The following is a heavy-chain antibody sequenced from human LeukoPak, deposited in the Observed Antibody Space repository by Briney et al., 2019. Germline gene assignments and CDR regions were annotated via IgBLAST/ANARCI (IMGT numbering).Heavy chain of an antibody. CDR2: IYSGGST. V-gene: IGHV3-53*01. CDR3: ARTRPNSGYDRYYYYMDV. J-gene: IGHJ6*03. CDR1: GFTLSSNY. Sequence: GGSLRLSCAASGFTLSSNYMSWVRQAPGKGLEWASVIYSGGSTYYADSVKGRFTISRDNSKNTLYLQMNSLRAEDTAVYYCARTRPNSGYDRYYYYMDVWGKGTTVTVSS. D-gene: IGHD5-12*01.